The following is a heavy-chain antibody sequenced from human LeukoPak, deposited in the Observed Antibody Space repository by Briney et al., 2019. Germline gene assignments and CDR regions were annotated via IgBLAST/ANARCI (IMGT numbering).Heavy chain of an antibody. Sequence: PGGSLRLSCAASGFTFSNYAMSWVRQAPGKGLEWVSAISGSGGSTYYADSVKGRFTISRDNSKNTLYLQMNSLRAEDTAVYYCAKGRWYSSSTLDYWGQGTLVTVSS. CDR1: GFTFSNYA. CDR3: AKGRWYSSSTLDY. CDR2: ISGSGGST. D-gene: IGHD6-13*01. V-gene: IGHV3-23*01. J-gene: IGHJ4*02.